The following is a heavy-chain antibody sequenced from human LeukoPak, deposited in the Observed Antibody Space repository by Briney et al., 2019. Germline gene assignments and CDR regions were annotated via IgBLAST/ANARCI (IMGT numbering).Heavy chain of an antibody. D-gene: IGHD6-19*01. J-gene: IGHJ4*02. CDR3: AKVPSPVAGTVFYDY. V-gene: IGHV3-30*18. CDR1: GFTFSSYG. Sequence: GGSLRLSCAASGFTFSSYGMHWVRQAPGKGLEWVAVISYDGSNKYYADSVKGRFTISRENSKNTLYLQMNSLRVEDTAVYYCAKVPSPVAGTVFYDYWGQGTLVTVSS. CDR2: ISYDGSNK.